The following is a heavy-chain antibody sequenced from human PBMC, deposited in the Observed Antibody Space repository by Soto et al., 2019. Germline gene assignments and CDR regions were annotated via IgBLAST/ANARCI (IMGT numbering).Heavy chain of an antibody. CDR2: ISSSSSTI. V-gene: IGHV3-48*01. D-gene: IGHD3-3*01. CDR1: GFTFSSYS. Sequence: PGGSLRLSCAASGFTFSSYSMNWVRQAPGKGLEWVSYISSSSSTIYYADSVKGRFTISRDNAKNSLYLQMNSLRAEDTAVYYCARRFVTIVGVVHRFPLDIWGQGTMVTVSS. J-gene: IGHJ3*02. CDR3: ARRFVTIVGVVHRFPLDI.